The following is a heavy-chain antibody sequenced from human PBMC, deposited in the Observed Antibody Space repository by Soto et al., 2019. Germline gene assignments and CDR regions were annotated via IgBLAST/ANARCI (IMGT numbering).Heavy chain of an antibody. CDR1: GFTFSSYS. CDR2: ISSSSSYI. V-gene: IGHV3-21*01. D-gene: IGHD4-17*01. Sequence: PGGSLRLSCLASGFTFSSYSMNWVRQAPGKGLEWVSYISSSSSYIYYADSVKGRFTISRDNAKNSLYLQMNSLRAEDTAVYYCARDPTATTFTTADDYRGQGTLFTVSS. J-gene: IGHJ4*02. CDR3: ARDPTATTFTTADDY.